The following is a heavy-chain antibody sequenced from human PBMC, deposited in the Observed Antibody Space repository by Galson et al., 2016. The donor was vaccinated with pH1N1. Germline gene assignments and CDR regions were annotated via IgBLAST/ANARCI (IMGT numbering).Heavy chain of an antibody. J-gene: IGHJ4*02. CDR3: VRHFEGFIGSCFDS. CDR2: VSHSGNT. Sequence: CAVSGDSIGRHYNWGWVRQPPGKGLEWIGSVSHSGNTFYNPSLKSRVTIFIDTPKNQFSLNLNSVTAADMAVYYCVRHFEGFIGSCFDSWGQGALVSISS. CDR1: GDSIGRHYN. D-gene: IGHD1-26*01. V-gene: IGHV4-38-2*01.